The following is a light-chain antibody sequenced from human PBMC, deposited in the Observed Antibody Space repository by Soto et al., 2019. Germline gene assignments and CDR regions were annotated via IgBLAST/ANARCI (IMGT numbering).Light chain of an antibody. CDR1: QSVSSGY. V-gene: IGKV3-20*01. CDR3: QQFRSSPIT. Sequence: EVVLTQSPGTPSLSPGGRATLSCRATQSVSSGYLAWYQQKPGQAPRLLMSGASSRATGIPDRFSGSGSGTDFTLTISRLEPEDFAVYYCQQFRSSPITFGGGTKVDI. CDR2: GAS. J-gene: IGKJ4*01.